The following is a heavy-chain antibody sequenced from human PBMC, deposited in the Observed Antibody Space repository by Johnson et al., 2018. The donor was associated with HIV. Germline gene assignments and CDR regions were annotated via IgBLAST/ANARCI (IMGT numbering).Heavy chain of an antibody. V-gene: IGHV3-13*01. CDR2: IGTTDDT. CDR3: VRESLRRVPVSGPGDAPFDW. CDR1: GFTFSHYD. Sequence: VQLVESGGGLVQPGGSLRLSCSASGFTFSHYDMHWVRQVTGKGLEWVSAIGTTDDTYYPASVKGRFTISSEDVKDSLYLQMDSRRVGDTGVYYCVRESLRRVPVSGPGDAPFDWWGLGTTVIVSS. J-gene: IGHJ3*01. D-gene: IGHD6-19*01.